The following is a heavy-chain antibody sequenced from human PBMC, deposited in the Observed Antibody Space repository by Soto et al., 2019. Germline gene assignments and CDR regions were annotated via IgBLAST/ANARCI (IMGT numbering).Heavy chain of an antibody. V-gene: IGHV4-39*01. J-gene: IGHJ6*02. Sequence: SETLSLTCTVSGGSISSSSYYWGWIRQPPGKGLEWIGNVYYGGSTYYNPSLKSRVTISVETSKSQFSLKLSSVTAADTAAYYCAGGDYYHSSGYYFYYYTMDVCGQGTTVTGSS. D-gene: IGHD3-22*01. CDR2: VYYGGST. CDR1: GGSISSSSYY. CDR3: AGGDYYHSSGYYFYYYTMDV.